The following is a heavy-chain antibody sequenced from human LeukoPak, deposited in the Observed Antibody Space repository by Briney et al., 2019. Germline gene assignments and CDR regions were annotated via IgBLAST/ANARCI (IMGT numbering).Heavy chain of an antibody. V-gene: IGHV5-51*01. D-gene: IGHD3-22*01. CDR3: ARFAYGSDYFPGHY. CDR2: IHPGDSDT. CDR1: GYRFTSYW. J-gene: IGHJ4*02. Sequence: GESLKISCKGSGYRFTSYWIGWVRQMPGKGLEWMGSIHPGDSDTRYSPSFQGQVTISADKSISTAYLQWSSLKASDTAMYYCARFAYGSDYFPGHYWGQGTLVTVSS.